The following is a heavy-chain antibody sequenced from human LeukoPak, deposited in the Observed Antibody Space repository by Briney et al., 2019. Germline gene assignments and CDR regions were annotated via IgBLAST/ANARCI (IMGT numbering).Heavy chain of an antibody. J-gene: IGHJ3*02. CDR3: ARVLAAAGPRTSAFDI. CDR2: ISSSGSTI. Sequence: PGGSLRLSCAASGFTFSDYYMSWIRQAPGKGLEWVSYISSSGSTIYYADSVKGRFTISRDNAKNSLYLQMNSLRAEDTAVYYCARVLAAAGPRTSAFDIWGQGTMVTVSS. D-gene: IGHD6-13*01. V-gene: IGHV3-11*01. CDR1: GFTFSDYY.